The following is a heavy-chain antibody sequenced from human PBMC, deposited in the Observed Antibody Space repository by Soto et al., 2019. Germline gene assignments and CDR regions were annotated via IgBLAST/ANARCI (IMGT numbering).Heavy chain of an antibody. CDR2: IYHSGST. V-gene: IGHV4-38-2*01. Sequence: PSETLSLTCAVSGYSLSSGYYWGWIRQPPGKGLEWIGSIYHSGSTYYNPSLKSRVTISVDTAKNQFSLKLSSVTAADTAVYYCARGRYYYDSSGYYFYAFDIWGQGTMATVSS. CDR3: ARGRYYYDSSGYYFYAFDI. D-gene: IGHD3-22*01. CDR1: GYSLSSGYY. J-gene: IGHJ3*02.